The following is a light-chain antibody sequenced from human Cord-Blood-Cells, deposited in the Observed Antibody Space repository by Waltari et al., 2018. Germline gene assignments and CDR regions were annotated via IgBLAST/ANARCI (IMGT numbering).Light chain of an antibody. CDR1: SSDVGSYNL. J-gene: IGLJ3*02. CDR3: CSYAGSSTWV. Sequence: QSALTQPASVSGSPGQSISISSTGTSSDVGSYNLVPWYQQHTGKAPKLMIYEVSKRPSGVSNRFSGSKSGNTASLTISGLQAEDEADYYCCSYAGSSTWVFGGGTKLTVL. V-gene: IGLV2-23*02. CDR2: EVS.